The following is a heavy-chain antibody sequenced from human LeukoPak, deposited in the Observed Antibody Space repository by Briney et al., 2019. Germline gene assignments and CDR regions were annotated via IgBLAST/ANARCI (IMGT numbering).Heavy chain of an antibody. CDR1: GFTLSSYW. V-gene: IGHV3-7*04. Sequence: GGSLRLSCEASGFTLSSYWMDWVRQAPGKGLEWVANIKQDGSEMYYVDSLKGRFTISRDNAKNALYLQMNSLRPEDTAVYYCARGIVATVIYYYYMDVWGKGTTVTVSS. CDR2: IKQDGSEM. CDR3: ARGIVATVIYYYYMDV. D-gene: IGHD5-12*01. J-gene: IGHJ6*03.